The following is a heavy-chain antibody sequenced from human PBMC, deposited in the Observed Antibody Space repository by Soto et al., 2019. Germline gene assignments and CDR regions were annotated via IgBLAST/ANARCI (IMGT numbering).Heavy chain of an antibody. Sequence: GGSLRLSCAASGFTFSSVAMAWVRQAPGKGLEWVSSITDSGGSTDYADSVKGRFTISRDNSRNTLYLQMNSLRAEDTAVYYCASDPDAFDIWGQGTMVTVSS. J-gene: IGHJ3*02. CDR2: ITDSGGST. D-gene: IGHD3-10*01. V-gene: IGHV3-23*01. CDR3: ASDPDAFDI. CDR1: GFTFSSVA.